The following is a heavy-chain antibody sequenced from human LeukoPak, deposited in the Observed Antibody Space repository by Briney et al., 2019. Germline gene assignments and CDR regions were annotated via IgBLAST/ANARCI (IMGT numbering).Heavy chain of an antibody. CDR3: AKDRDSSGYYYEDAFDI. J-gene: IGHJ3*02. D-gene: IGHD3-22*01. CDR1: GFTFSSYS. Sequence: PGGSLRLSCAASGFTFSSYSMNWVRQAPGKGLEWVSSISSSSSYIYYADSVKGRFTISRDNSKNTLYLQMNSLRAEDTAVYYCAKDRDSSGYYYEDAFDIWGQGTMVTVSS. CDR2: ISSSSSYI. V-gene: IGHV3-21*04.